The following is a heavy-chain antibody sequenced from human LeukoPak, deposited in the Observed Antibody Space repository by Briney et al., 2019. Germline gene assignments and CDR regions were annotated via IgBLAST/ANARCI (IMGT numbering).Heavy chain of an antibody. J-gene: IGHJ2*01. CDR1: GGFISSYY. V-gene: IGHV4-59*01. Sequence: SETLSLTCTVSGGFISSYYWSRIRQPPGKGLEWIGYIYYSRTTEYNPSLKSRVTISADTSKNQFSLKLNSVTAADTAVYYCVRRQWELQYFDLWGRGTLVAVSS. CDR2: IYYSRTT. CDR3: VRRQWELQYFDL. D-gene: IGHD1-26*01.